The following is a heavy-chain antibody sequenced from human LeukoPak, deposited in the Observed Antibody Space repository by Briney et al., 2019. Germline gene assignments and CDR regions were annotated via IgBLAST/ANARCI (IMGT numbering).Heavy chain of an antibody. Sequence: SETLSLTCAVSGGSITSGNWWTWVRQSPGKGLEWIGEIHHGGTTNYNPSLKSRVTISVDTSKNQISLKLSSVTAADTAVYYCARDGGTAGYSSGSDYWGQGTLVTVSS. D-gene: IGHD5-18*01. CDR2: IHHGGTT. CDR1: GGSITSGNW. J-gene: IGHJ4*02. CDR3: ARDGGTAGYSSGSDY. V-gene: IGHV4-4*02.